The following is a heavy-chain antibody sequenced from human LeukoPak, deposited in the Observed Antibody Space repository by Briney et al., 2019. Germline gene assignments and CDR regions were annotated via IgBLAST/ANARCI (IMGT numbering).Heavy chain of an antibody. Sequence: SETLSLTCAVYGGSFSGYYWSWIRQPPGKGLEWIGEINHSGSTNYNPSLKSRVTISVNTSKNQFSLKLSSVTAADTAVYYCARGDTIFGVDYWGQGTLVTVSS. V-gene: IGHV4-34*01. CDR2: INHSGST. J-gene: IGHJ4*02. CDR3: ARGDTIFGVDY. D-gene: IGHD3-3*01. CDR1: GGSFSGYY.